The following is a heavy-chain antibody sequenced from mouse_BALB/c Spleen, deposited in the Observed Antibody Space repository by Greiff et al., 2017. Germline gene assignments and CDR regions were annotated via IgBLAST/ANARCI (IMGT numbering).Heavy chain of an antibody. D-gene: IGHD5-1*01. J-gene: IGHJ1*01. V-gene: IGHV1-54*02. Sequence: VKLQQSGAELVRPGTSVKVSCKASGYAFTNYLIEWVKQRPGQGLEWIGVINPGSGGTNYNEKFKGKATFTADTSSNTAYMQLSSLTSEDSAVYYCARYLRYFDVWGAGTTVTVSS. CDR3: ARYLRYFDV. CDR2: INPGSGGT. CDR1: GYAFTNYL.